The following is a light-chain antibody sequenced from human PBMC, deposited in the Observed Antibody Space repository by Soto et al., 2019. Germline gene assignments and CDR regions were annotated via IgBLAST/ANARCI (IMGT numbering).Light chain of an antibody. CDR1: QALQRSF. CDR3: QQYFEWPPMT. J-gene: IGKJ1*01. V-gene: IGKV3-20*01. Sequence: IVLKQSPGTLSLNTGERATLSCRASQALQRSFLAWYQHKPGQSPRLLISGVSSRAAGVPDRFNGSGSGTDFTLAISRLEPQDSAVYFCQQYFEWPPMTFGQGTKVDIK. CDR2: GVS.